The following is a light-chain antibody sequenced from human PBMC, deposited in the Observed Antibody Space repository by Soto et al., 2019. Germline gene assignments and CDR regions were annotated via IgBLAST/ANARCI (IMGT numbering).Light chain of an antibody. V-gene: IGKV3-20*01. Sequence: EIVLTQSPGTLSLSPGERATLSCRASQSVSSSYLAWYQQKPGQAPRLLIYGASSRATGIPDRFSGSGSGTEFTLTISSLQPDDFATYYCQQYNLHFGQGTKLEIK. CDR1: QSVSSSY. CDR2: GAS. J-gene: IGKJ2*01. CDR3: QQYNLH.